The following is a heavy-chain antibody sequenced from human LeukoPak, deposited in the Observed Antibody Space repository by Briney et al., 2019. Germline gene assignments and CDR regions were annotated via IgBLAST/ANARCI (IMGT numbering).Heavy chain of an antibody. CDR1: GGSINSYY. CDR3: ARDTSGYRRGSFDY. V-gene: IGHV4-59*01. Sequence: SETLSLTCTVSGGSINSYYWSWIRHPPGTGLEWIGYIYYSGSTNYNPSLKSRVTISLDTSNNQFSLKLSSVTAADTAVYYCARDTSGYRRGSFDYWGQGTLVTVSS. CDR2: IYYSGST. J-gene: IGHJ4*02. D-gene: IGHD3-22*01.